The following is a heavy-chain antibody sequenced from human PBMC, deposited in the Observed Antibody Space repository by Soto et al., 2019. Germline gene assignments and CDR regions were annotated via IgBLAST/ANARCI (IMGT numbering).Heavy chain of an antibody. CDR1: GYILSSYY. CDR3: ARLASVLVPAATVDNW. D-gene: IGHD2-2*01. Sequence: GASVKVSCKASGYILSSYYMHWVRQAPGQGLEWMGIINPSGGSTTYAQKFQGRVAMTRDTSTSTVYMELSSLTSEDTAMYYCARLASVLVPAATVDNW. J-gene: IGHJ5*01. CDR2: INPSGGST. V-gene: IGHV1-46*01.